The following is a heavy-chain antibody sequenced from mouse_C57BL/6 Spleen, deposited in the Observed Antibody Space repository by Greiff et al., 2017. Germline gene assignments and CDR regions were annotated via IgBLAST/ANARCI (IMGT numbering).Heavy chain of an antibody. CDR2: IDPENGDT. D-gene: IGHD1-1*01. CDR1: GFNIKDDY. Sequence: EVQLQQSGAELVRPGASVKLSCTASGFNIKDDYMHWVKQRPEQGLEWIGWIDPENGDTEYASKFQGKATITADTSSNTAYLQLSSLTSEDTAVYYWTRVYYGSRRWYFDVWGTGTTVTVSS. CDR3: TRVYYGSRRWYFDV. V-gene: IGHV14-4*01. J-gene: IGHJ1*03.